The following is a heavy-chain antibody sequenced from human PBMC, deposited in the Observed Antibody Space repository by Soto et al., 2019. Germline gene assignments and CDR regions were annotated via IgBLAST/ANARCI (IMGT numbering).Heavy chain of an antibody. CDR3: ASYRGALYFES. Sequence: LSLTCSVSGRSISSNYWSWIRQSPDKGLEWLGYVFYGGTDYNPSLGGRVSMSVETSKSQFSLKLTSVTVADTAVYYCASYRGALYFESWGPGILVTVSS. V-gene: IGHV4-59*01. CDR2: VFYGGT. CDR1: GRSISSNY. J-gene: IGHJ4*02. D-gene: IGHD3-16*01.